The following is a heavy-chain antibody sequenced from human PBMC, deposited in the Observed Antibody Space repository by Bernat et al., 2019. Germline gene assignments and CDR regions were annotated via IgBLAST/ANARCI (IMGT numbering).Heavy chain of an antibody. Sequence: QVQLVQSGAEVKKPGSSVKVSCKASGGTFSSYAISWVRQAPGQGLEWMGGIIPIFGTANYAQKFQGRGTITADESTGPAYMELGSLGSEDTAVYYWGGAYGDYVKWFDPWGQGTLVTGSS. D-gene: IGHD4-17*01. CDR3: GGAYGDYVKWFDP. CDR1: GGTFSSYA. CDR2: IIPIFGTA. V-gene: IGHV1-69*01. J-gene: IGHJ5*02.